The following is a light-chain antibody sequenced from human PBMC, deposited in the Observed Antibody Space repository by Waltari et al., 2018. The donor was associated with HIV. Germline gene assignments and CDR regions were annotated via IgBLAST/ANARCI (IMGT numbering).Light chain of an antibody. V-gene: IGKV1-39*01. CDR2: GAS. Sequence: IQLTQSSSSLSASVGCRLTISCRASQSISTHLNWYQQKLGKVPKVLIYGASTRQSGAPSRFSGSGSGTQFTLTISSLQPEDFATYYCQQSYSKPRTFGPGTKVDVK. CDR1: QSISTH. CDR3: QQSYSKPRT. J-gene: IGKJ3*01.